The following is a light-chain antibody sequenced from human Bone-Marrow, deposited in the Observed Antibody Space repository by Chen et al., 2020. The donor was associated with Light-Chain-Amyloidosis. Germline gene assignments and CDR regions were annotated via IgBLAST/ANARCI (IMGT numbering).Light chain of an antibody. J-gene: IGKJ3*01. V-gene: IGKV3-11*01. Sequence: TQSPPPLSLFPGQAVSLSCTTSQSVENDLGWYQPKPGHSPKLFIYGASKRATGVPARFTASGSGTDFTRTITSLEPEDFALYYCHQGHSWNTFGPGTKLEVK. CDR2: GAS. CDR3: HQGHSWNT. CDR1: QSVEND.